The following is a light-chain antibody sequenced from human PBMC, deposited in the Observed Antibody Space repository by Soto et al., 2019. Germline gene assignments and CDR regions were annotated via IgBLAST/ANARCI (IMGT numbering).Light chain of an antibody. Sequence: EIVLTQSPATLSLSPGERATLSCRASQSVSSYLAWYQQKPGQAPRLLIYDASNRATGIPARFSGSGSGTDFTLTISRLEPEDFAVYYGQQYDGSPRTFGQGTKVDI. V-gene: IGKV3-11*01. J-gene: IGKJ1*01. CDR3: QQYDGSPRT. CDR1: QSVSSY. CDR2: DAS.